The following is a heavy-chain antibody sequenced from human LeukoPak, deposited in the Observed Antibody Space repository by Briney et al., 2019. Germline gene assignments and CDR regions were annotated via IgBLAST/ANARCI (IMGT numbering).Heavy chain of an antibody. D-gene: IGHD2-15*01. V-gene: IGHV3-21*01. CDR2: ISSSSSYI. CDR1: GFTFSSYS. CDR3: ARAPHPYCSGGNCIYFDY. Sequence: GGSLRLSCAASGFTFSSYSMNWVRQAPGKGLEWVSSISSSSSYIYYTDSVKGRFTLSRDNAKKSLYLQMNSLGAEDTAVYYCARAPHPYCSGGNCIYFDYWGQGTLVTVSS. J-gene: IGHJ4*02.